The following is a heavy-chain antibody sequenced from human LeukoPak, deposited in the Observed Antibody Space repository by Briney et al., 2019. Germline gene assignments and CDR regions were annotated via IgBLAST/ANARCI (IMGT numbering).Heavy chain of an antibody. D-gene: IGHD3-3*02. V-gene: IGHV3-21*01. CDR2: ISSSSSYI. Sequence: SGGSLRLSCPASGFTFSSYSMNWVRPAPGKGLEWVSSISSSSSYIYYADSVKGRFTISRDNAKNSLYLQMNSLRAEDTAVYYYAKRDILAFWGQGTLVTVSS. CDR1: GFTFSSYS. CDR3: AKRDILAF. J-gene: IGHJ4*02.